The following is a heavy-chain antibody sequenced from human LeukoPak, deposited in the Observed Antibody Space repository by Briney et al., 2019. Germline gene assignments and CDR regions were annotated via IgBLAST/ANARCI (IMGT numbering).Heavy chain of an antibody. CDR1: GYTFTSYD. CDR2: MNPNSGNT. D-gene: IGHD3-3*01. J-gene: IGHJ4*02. CDR3: ARATYYDFWSGYYITGRGDFDY. V-gene: IGHV1-8*01. Sequence: ASVKVSCKASGYTFTSYDIDWVRQATGQGLEWMGWMNPNSGNTGYAQKFQGRVTMTRNTSISTAYMELSSLRSEDTAVYYCARATYYDFWSGYYITGRGDFDYWGQGTLVTVSS.